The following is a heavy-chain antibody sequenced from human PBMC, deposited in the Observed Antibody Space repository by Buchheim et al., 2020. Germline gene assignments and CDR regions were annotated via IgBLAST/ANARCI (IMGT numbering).Heavy chain of an antibody. D-gene: IGHD3-10*01. CDR2: IIPILGIA. CDR3: ARASSSGVRGVQSPNYYYGMDV. J-gene: IGHJ6*02. CDR1: GGTFSSYT. V-gene: IGHV1-69*02. Sequence: QVQLVQSGAEVKKPGSSVKVSCKASGGTFSSYTISWVRQAPGQGLEWMGRIIPILGIANYAQKFQGRVTITADKSTSTAYMELSSLRSEDTAVYYCARASSSGVRGVQSPNYYYGMDVWGQGTT.